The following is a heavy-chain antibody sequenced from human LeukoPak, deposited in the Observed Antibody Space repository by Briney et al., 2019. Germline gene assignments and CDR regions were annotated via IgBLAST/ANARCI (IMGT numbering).Heavy chain of an antibody. J-gene: IGHJ4*02. V-gene: IGHV3-7*01. D-gene: IGHD3-22*01. CDR1: GFTFSSYW. CDR2: IKQDGSEK. Sequence: PGGSLRLPCAASGFTFSSYWMSWVRQAPGKGLEWVANIKQDGSEKYYVDSVKGRFTISRDNAKNSLYLQTNSLRAEDTAVYYCARDPAEDSSPPTDYWGQGTLVTVSS. CDR3: ARDPAEDSSPPTDY.